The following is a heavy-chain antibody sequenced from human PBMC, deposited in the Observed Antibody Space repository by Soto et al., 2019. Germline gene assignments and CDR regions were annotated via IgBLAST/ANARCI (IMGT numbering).Heavy chain of an antibody. CDR1: GYTFTGYY. CDR3: ARDLWGYGDYPHYFDY. J-gene: IGHJ4*02. Sequence: GASVKVSCKASGYTFTGYYMHWVRQAPGQGLEWMGWINPNSGGTNYAQKFQGRVTMTRDTSISTAYMELSRLRSDDTAVYYCARDLWGYGDYPHYFDYWSQGTLVTVSS. D-gene: IGHD4-17*01. V-gene: IGHV1-2*02. CDR2: INPNSGGT.